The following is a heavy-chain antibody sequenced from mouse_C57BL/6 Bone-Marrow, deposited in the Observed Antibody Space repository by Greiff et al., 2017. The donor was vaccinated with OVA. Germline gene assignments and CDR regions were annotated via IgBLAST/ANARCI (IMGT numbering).Heavy chain of an antibody. CDR2: IHPNSGST. Sequence: QVQLKQPGAELVKPGASVKLSCKASGYTFTSYWMHWVKQRPGQGLAWIGMIHPNSGSTNYNEQFKSKATLTVDKSSSTAYMQLSSLTAEDSAVYYCARCNDLVLAYWGQGTLVTVSA. V-gene: IGHV1-64*01. CDR3: ARCNDLVLAY. CDR1: GYTFTSYW. J-gene: IGHJ3*01.